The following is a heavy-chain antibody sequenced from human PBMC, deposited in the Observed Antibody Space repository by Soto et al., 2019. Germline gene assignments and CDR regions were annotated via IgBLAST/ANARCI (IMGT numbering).Heavy chain of an antibody. Sequence: EVRLLESGGGLVKPGGSLRLSCATSGLTFSNYAMSWVRQAPGGGLEWVSSMSGGSSTTYYAYSVRGRFTISRDRSKYTLYLQMRSLITEDTALYYCAKNKERELPRVIDFWAQGPLVTVSS. V-gene: IGHV3-23*01. CDR1: GLTFSNYA. CDR2: MSGGSSTT. CDR3: AKNKERELPRVIDF. D-gene: IGHD1-7*01. J-gene: IGHJ4*02.